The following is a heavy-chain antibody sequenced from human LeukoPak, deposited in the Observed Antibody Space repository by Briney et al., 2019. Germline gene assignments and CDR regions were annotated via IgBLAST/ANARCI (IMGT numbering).Heavy chain of an antibody. CDR2: ISYDGSNK. CDR3: ARGPLGRYCSGGSCYPGGY. J-gene: IGHJ4*02. CDR1: GFTFSSYA. D-gene: IGHD2-15*01. V-gene: IGHV3-30-3*01. Sequence: GRSLRLSCAASGFTFSSYAMHWVRQAPGKGLEWVAVISYDGSNKYHADSVKGRFTISRDNSKNTLYLQMNSLRAEDTAVYYCARGPLGRYCSGGSCYPGGYWGQGTLVTVSS.